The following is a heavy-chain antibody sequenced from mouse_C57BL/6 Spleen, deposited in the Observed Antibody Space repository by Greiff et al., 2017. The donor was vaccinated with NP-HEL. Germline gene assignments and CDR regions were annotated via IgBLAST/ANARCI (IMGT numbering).Heavy chain of an antibody. V-gene: IGHV1-5*01. D-gene: IGHD2-2*01. CDR1: GYTFTSYW. CDR2: IYPGNSDT. J-gene: IGHJ2*01. CDR3: TPLYGYDDFDY. Sequence: EVQLQQSGTVLARPGASVKMSCKTSGYTFTSYWMHWVKQRPGQGLEWIGAIYPGNSDTSYNQKFKGKAKLTAVTSASTAYMELSSLTNEDSAVYYCTPLYGYDDFDYWGQGTTLTVSS.